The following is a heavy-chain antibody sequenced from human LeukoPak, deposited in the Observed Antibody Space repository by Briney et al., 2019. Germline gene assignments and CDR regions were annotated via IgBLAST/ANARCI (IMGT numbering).Heavy chain of an antibody. Sequence: QSGGSLRLSCAASAFTFSLHYMGWVPQTPGKGLVRVANIKEDGTDTFYVYSVKGRFTISKDNAKNSVYLQMNSLRAEDTAVYYCARHRYFYFDVWGQGTLVTVSS. D-gene: IGHD1-1*01. CDR3: ARHRYFYFDV. V-gene: IGHV3-7*01. J-gene: IGHJ4*02. CDR1: AFTFSLHY. CDR2: IKEDGTDT.